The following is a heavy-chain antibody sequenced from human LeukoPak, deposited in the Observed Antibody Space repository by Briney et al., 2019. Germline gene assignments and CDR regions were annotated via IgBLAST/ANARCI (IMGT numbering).Heavy chain of an antibody. V-gene: IGHV3-13*01. Sequence: GGSLRLSCAASGFTFSSYDMHWVRQVTGKGLEWVSDIGTVDDTYYAGSVKGRFTISRENAKNSLYLQMNSLRAGDTAVYYCARVRSGSLGYYGRRLGPRDHSHRLL. CDR1: GFTFSSYD. CDR3: ARVRSGSLGYYGRR. CDR2: IGTVDDT. D-gene: IGHD1-26*01. J-gene: IGHJ6*02.